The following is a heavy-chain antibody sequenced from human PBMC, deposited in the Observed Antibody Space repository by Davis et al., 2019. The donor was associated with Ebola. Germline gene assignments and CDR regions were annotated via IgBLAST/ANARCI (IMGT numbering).Heavy chain of an antibody. D-gene: IGHD4-11*01. CDR1: GGTFSSYA. Sequence: SVKVSCKASGGTFSSYAISWVRQAPGQGLEWMGGIIPIFGTANYAQKFQGRVTMTRDTSTSTVYMELSSLRSDDTAVYYCARVNDYSNYDVGGGYYFDYWGQGTLVTVSS. J-gene: IGHJ4*02. CDR3: ARVNDYSNYDVGGGYYFDY. V-gene: IGHV1-69*05. CDR2: IIPIFGTA.